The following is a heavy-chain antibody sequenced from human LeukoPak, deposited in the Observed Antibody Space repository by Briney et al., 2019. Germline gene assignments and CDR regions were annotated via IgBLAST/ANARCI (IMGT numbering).Heavy chain of an antibody. Sequence: GGSLRLSCAASGFTFDDYGMSWVRQAPGKGLEWVSGINWNGGSTGYADSVKGRFTISRDNAKNSLYLQMNSLRAEDTALYHCARGLNYDILTGYDYWGQGALVIVSS. V-gene: IGHV3-20*01. D-gene: IGHD3-9*01. J-gene: IGHJ4*02. CDR2: INWNGGST. CDR3: ARGLNYDILTGYDY. CDR1: GFTFDDYG.